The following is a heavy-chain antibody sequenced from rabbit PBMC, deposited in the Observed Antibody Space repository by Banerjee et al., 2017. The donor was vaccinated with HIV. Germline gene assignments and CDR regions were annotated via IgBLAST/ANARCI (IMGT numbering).Heavy chain of an antibody. CDR2: IYAGSRGST. CDR3: ARDRGVGYDLNL. Sequence: QEQLEESGGGLVQPEGSLTLTCTSSGFTISNTYYICWVRQAPGKGLEWIGCIYAGSRGSTYYASWAKGRFTISKTSSTTVTLQMTGLTAADTATYFCARDRGVGYDLNLWGQGTLVTVS. J-gene: IGHJ4*01. CDR1: GFTISNTYY. V-gene: IGHV1S45*01. D-gene: IGHD6-1*01.